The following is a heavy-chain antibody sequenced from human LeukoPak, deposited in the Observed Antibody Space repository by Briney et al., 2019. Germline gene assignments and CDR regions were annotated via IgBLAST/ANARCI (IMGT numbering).Heavy chain of an antibody. Sequence: GASVKVSCKASGYTFTGYYMHWVRQAPGQGLEWMGRINPNSGGTNYAQKFQGRVTITRDTSISTAYMELSRLRSDDTAVYYCASSPRGYCSGGSCYSLDYWGQGTLVTVSS. D-gene: IGHD2-15*01. CDR2: INPNSGGT. V-gene: IGHV1-2*06. CDR1: GYTFTGYY. J-gene: IGHJ4*02. CDR3: ASSPRGYCSGGSCYSLDY.